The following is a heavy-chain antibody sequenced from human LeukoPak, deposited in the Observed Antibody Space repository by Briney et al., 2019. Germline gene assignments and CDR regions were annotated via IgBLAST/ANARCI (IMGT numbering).Heavy chain of an antibody. CDR3: ATLRALSITMIVVVITTYYFDY. CDR1: GGSISSYY. CDR2: IYHSGST. Sequence: SETLSLTCTVSGGSISSYYWSWIRQPPGKGLEWIGSIYHSGSTYYNPSLKSRVTISVDTSKNQFSLNLTSVTAADTAVYYCATLRALSITMIVVVITTYYFDYWGQGTLVTVSS. D-gene: IGHD3-22*01. J-gene: IGHJ4*02. V-gene: IGHV4-59*04.